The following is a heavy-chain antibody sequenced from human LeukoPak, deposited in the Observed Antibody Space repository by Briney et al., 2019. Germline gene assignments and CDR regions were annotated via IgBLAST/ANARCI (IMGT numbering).Heavy chain of an antibody. CDR2: IYYSGST. CDR1: GGSISSSSYY. J-gene: IGHJ5*02. CDR3: ARLASSSWFDP. D-gene: IGHD6-13*01. Sequence: SETLSLTCTVSGGSISSSSYYWGWIRQPPGKGLEWIGSIYYSGSTYYNPSLKSRVTISVDTSKNQFSLKLSSATAADTAVYYCARLASSSWFDPWGREPWSPSPQ. V-gene: IGHV4-39*01.